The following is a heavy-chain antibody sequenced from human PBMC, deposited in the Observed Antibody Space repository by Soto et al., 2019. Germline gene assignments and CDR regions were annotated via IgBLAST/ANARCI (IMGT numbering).Heavy chain of an antibody. J-gene: IGHJ4*02. CDR2: INAGNGNT. CDR1: GYTFTSYA. Sequence: QVQLVQSGAEVKKPGASVKVSCKASGYTFTSYAMHWVRQAPGQRLAWMGWINAGNGNTKYSQMFQVRVTITRDTPESIAYRELSSLGSEDTTVYYWAGDRGGWTDYWGQGTLVTVSS. CDR3: AGDRGGWTDY. V-gene: IGHV1-3*01. D-gene: IGHD6-19*01.